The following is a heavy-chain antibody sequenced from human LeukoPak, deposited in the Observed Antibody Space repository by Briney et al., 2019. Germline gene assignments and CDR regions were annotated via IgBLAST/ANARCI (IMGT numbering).Heavy chain of an antibody. Sequence: PGGSLRLSCAASGFTFSNNAMAWVRQAPGKGLECVSTINNGGSNTNYADSVEGRFTISKNKSKNTLYLEMTSLRAEDTAIYYCATAVGAIFFDSWGQGNLVTVSS. V-gene: IGHV3-23*01. J-gene: IGHJ4*02. CDR1: GFTFSNNA. CDR2: INNGGSNT. CDR3: ATAVGAIFFDS. D-gene: IGHD2-21*01.